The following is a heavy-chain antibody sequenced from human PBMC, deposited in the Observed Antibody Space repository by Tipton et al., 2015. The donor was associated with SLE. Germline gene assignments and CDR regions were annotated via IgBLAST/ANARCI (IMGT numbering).Heavy chain of an antibody. CDR1: GGSISSHY. J-gene: IGHJ4*02. Sequence: TLSLTCTVSGGSISSHYWSWIRQPPGKGLEWIGYIYYSGSTNYNPSLKSRVTITVDTSKNQFSLKLSSVTAADTAVYYCARGGPDSSGDDYWGQRTLVTVSS. D-gene: IGHD3-22*01. CDR3: ARGGPDSSGDDY. V-gene: IGHV4-59*11. CDR2: IYYSGST.